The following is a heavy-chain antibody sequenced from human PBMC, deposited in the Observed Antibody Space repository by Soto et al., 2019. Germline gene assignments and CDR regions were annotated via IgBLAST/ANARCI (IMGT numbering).Heavy chain of an antibody. V-gene: IGHV1-3*01. J-gene: IGHJ6*01. D-gene: IGHD6-19*01. CDR3: ARAVGIAVAGIYYYYGMDV. Sequence: ASVKVSCKASGYTFTSYAMHWVRQAPGQRLEWMGWINAGNGNTKYSQKFQGRVTITRDTSASTAYMELSSLRSEDTAVYYCARAVGIAVAGIYYYYGMDVWGQGTTVTVSS. CDR1: GYTFTSYA. CDR2: INAGNGNT.